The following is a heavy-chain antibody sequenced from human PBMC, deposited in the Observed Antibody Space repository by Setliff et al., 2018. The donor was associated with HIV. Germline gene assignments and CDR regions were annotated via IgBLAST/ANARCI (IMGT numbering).Heavy chain of an antibody. CDR2: IRNDASNT. Sequence: GGSLRLSCAASGFTFSKYGMHWVRQAPGKVLEWVTFIRNDASNTYYADSVKGRFTISRDSSKNTLYLQMDSLRTEDTAVYYCAKTQGWYLIDYWGQGTLVTVSS. CDR3: AKTQGWYLIDY. D-gene: IGHD6-19*01. V-gene: IGHV3-30*02. J-gene: IGHJ4*02. CDR1: GFTFSKYG.